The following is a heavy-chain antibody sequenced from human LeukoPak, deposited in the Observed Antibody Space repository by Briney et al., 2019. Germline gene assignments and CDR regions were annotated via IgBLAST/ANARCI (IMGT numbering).Heavy chain of an antibody. V-gene: IGHV4-4*07. J-gene: IGHJ6*03. Sequence: SEPLSLTCTVSGGSVSSYYWSWIRQPAGKGLEGLGRIYTSGSTNYNPSLKSRVTMSVDTSKNQCSLKLSSVTAADTAVYYCARVVSHTVTTDPSYYDYMDVWGKGTTVTVSS. CDR3: ARVVSHTVTTDPSYYDYMDV. CDR1: GGSVSSYY. D-gene: IGHD4-11*01. CDR2: IYTSGST.